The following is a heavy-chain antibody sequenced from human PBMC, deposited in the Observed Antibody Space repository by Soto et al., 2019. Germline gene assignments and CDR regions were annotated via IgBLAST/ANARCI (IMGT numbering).Heavy chain of an antibody. CDR1: GYPVTAYY. D-gene: IGHD3-3*01. Sequence: QLHLVQSGAVVKKPGASVTVSCSASGYPVTAYYMHWVRQAPGRGLEWMGGINPATGAAKYTQTFQGRVTMARDTPTSTVFMEPNGLTSEDPAGFCCARRGGVGVAGSAAFDMWGQGTLVTVSS. CDR2: INPATGAA. J-gene: IGHJ3*02. CDR3: ARRGGVGVAGSAAFDM. V-gene: IGHV1-2*02.